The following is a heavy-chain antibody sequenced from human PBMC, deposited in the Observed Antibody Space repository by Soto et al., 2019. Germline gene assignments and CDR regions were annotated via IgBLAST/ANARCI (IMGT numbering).Heavy chain of an antibody. Sequence: QITLNESGPTLVKPTQTLTLTCTFSGFSLTTSGVAVGWIRQPPGKALEWLALLYWDDDKRYSPSLKRRLTITKDTSNNQVFLIMTDMDPGDTGTYYCAHMGYTYGHLFDFWGQGAQVTVSS. CDR1: GFSLTTSGVA. V-gene: IGHV2-5*02. D-gene: IGHD6-13*01. CDR2: LYWDDDK. CDR3: AHMGYTYGHLFDF. J-gene: IGHJ4*02.